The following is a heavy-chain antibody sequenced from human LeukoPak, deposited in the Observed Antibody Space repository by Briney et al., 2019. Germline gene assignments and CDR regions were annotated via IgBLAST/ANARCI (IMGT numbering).Heavy chain of an antibody. CDR2: ISSSTSFI. J-gene: IGHJ6*02. D-gene: IGHD3-16*01. CDR3: ARVRAQYSYLWGTPPRDFYYGMDV. CDR1: GFTFSSYS. V-gene: IGHV3-21*01. Sequence: GGSLRLSCAASGFTFSSYSMNWVRQAPGKGLEWVSSISSSTSFIHFADSVKGRFTISRDNAKNSLYLQMNSLRADDTTVYYCARVRAQYSYLWGTPPRDFYYGMDVWGQGTTVTVSS.